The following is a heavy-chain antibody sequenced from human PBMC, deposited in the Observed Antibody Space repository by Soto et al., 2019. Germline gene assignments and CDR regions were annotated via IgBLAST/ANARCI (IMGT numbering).Heavy chain of an antibody. J-gene: IGHJ6*02. CDR1: GYTFTSYD. D-gene: IGHD3-3*01. V-gene: IGHV1-8*01. CDR2: MNPNSGNT. Sequence: GASVKVSCKASGYTFTSYDVNWVRQATGQGLEWMGWMNPNSGNTGYAQKFQGRVTMTRNTSISTAYMELSSLRSEDTAVYYCARSLRIGDFWSGYGMDVWGQGTTVTVSS. CDR3: ARSLRIGDFWSGYGMDV.